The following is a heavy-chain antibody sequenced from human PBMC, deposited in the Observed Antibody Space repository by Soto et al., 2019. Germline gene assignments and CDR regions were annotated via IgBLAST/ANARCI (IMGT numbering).Heavy chain of an antibody. Sequence: QITLKESGPTLVKPTQTLTLTCTLSGFSLSTSGVGVGWIRQPPGKALEWLALIYWDDDKRYSPFLKSRLTNNKDTSKHQVVLTLTNLDPVDTATYYCALKGDGYRGFKYWGQGTLVTVSS. CDR2: IYWDDDK. V-gene: IGHV2-5*02. CDR1: GFSLSTSGVG. CDR3: ALKGDGYRGFKY. J-gene: IGHJ4*02. D-gene: IGHD5-12*01.